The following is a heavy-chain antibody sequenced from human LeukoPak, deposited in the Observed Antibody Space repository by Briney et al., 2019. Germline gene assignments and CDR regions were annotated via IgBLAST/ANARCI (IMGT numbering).Heavy chain of an antibody. CDR3: ARGDGYYFDY. Sequence: SETLSLTCTVSGGSISSSGYYWSWIRQLPGKGLEWIGYIYYSGTTYYNPSLKSRVTISVDTSKNQLSLNLTSLTAADTAVYYCARGDGYYFDYWGQGTLVTVSS. J-gene: IGHJ4*02. CDR1: GGSISSSGYY. D-gene: IGHD5-24*01. CDR2: IYYSGTT. V-gene: IGHV4-31*03.